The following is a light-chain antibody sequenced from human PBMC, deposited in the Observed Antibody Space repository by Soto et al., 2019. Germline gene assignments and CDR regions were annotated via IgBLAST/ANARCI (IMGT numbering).Light chain of an antibody. CDR1: SSDVGGYNY. V-gene: IGLV2-14*01. Sequence: QSALTQPASVSGSPGQSITISCTGTSSDVGGYNYVSWYQQHPGKAPKLMIYDVSNRPSGVSNRFSGSKSGNTASLNISGLQAEDEAAYYCSSYTSSSTPYVFGTGTKLTVL. J-gene: IGLJ1*01. CDR3: SSYTSSSTPYV. CDR2: DVS.